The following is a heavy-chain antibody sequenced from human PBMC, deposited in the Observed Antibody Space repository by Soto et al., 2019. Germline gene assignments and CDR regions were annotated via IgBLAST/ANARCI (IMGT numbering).Heavy chain of an antibody. CDR3: ARVDHRGYFAILTDY. CDR2: IYDSENT. V-gene: IGHV4-31*03. J-gene: IGHJ4*02. Sequence: SETLSLTCTVSGGSISSGGHYWSWIRQHPGKGLEWIGHIYDSENTYYNPSFKSRVSISPDTSKNQFSLKLKSVTAADTAVYYCARVDHRGYFAILTDYWGQGTLVTVS. CDR1: GGSISSGGHY. D-gene: IGHD3-9*01.